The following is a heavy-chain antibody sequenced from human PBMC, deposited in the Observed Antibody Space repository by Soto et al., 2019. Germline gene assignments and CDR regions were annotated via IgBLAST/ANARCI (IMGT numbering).Heavy chain of an antibody. CDR3: ARALYCSSITCYARPWFDP. J-gene: IGHJ5*02. CDR2: IYYSGTT. CDR1: GGTISNGRYC. D-gene: IGHD2-2*01. Sequence: TQSLPSTVSGGTISNGRYCWSWNSQHPGKGLEWIGYIYYSGTTYYNPSLKSRVTISVDTSKNHFSLELSSVTAADTAVYYCARALYCSSITCYARPWFDPWGQGPLVTVSS. V-gene: IGHV4-31*03.